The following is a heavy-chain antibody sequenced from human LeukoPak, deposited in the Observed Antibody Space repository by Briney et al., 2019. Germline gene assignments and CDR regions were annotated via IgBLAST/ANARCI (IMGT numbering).Heavy chain of an antibody. CDR1: GYTCTGYF. J-gene: IGHJ4*02. D-gene: IGHD5-12*01. Sequence: SVKVSCKASGYTCTGYFMHWVRQAPGQGLEWVGWINPNSGGTNYAQKFQGRVTMTRDTSIRTAYMELSRLRSDDTAVYYCARSLGYEYSTDYWGQGTLVTVSS. V-gene: IGHV1-2*02. CDR3: ARSLGYEYSTDY. CDR2: INPNSGGT.